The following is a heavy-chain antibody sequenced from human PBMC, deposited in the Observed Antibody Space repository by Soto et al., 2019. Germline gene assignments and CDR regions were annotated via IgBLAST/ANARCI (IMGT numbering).Heavy chain of an antibody. CDR2: ICNSGTT. V-gene: IGHV4-59*12. CDR1: GGSIISYC. J-gene: IGHJ6*02. D-gene: IGHD5-18*01. CDR3: ARDQMDGYNGYYYGMDV. Sequence: PSETLSLTCTVSGGSIISYCWTWIRQPTGEGLEWIGYICNSGTTNYNPSLKSRVTISVDTYKNQFSLKLSSVTAADTAVYYCARDQMDGYNGYYYGMDVWGQGTTVTV.